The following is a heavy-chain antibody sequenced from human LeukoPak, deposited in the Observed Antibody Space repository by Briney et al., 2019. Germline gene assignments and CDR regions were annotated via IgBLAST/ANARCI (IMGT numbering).Heavy chain of an antibody. D-gene: IGHD2-2*01. CDR3: ARDREGYQLPQMRYYYYMDV. Sequence: GGSLRLSCAASGFTFSTYSMTWVRQAPGKGLEWVSSISNSGTYIYYADSVKGRFTLSRDNAKNSLYLQMNSLRAEDTAVYYCARDREGYQLPQMRYYYYMDVWGKGTTVTISS. J-gene: IGHJ6*03. V-gene: IGHV3-21*01. CDR2: ISNSGTYI. CDR1: GFTFSTYS.